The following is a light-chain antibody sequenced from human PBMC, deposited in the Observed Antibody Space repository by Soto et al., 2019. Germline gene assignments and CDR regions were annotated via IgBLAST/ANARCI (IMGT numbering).Light chain of an antibody. J-gene: IGKJ1*01. CDR3: QHFHNWPPWT. V-gene: IGKV3-15*01. CDR2: GAS. Sequence: EVVMTQSPDTLSVSPGERATLSCRASQSVSSSLAWYQQKPGQAPRLLIYGASTRATGVPARFSGSGSGTEFTRTISRLQSEDGAVYYCQHFHNWPPWTFGQGTRVEIK. CDR1: QSVSSS.